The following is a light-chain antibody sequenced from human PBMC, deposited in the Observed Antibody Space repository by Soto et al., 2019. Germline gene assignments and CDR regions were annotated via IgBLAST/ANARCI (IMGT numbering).Light chain of an antibody. V-gene: IGKV3-20*01. CDR2: GAS. CDR1: QSVSNNF. J-gene: IGKJ1*01. Sequence: EIVLTQSPGTLSLSPGERATLSCRASQSVSNNFLAWYQHRPGQAPRLLIYGASSRATGIPDRFSGRGFGTDFTLTISRLEPEDFAVYYCQHSGDFRWTFGQGTKVDIK. CDR3: QHSGDFRWT.